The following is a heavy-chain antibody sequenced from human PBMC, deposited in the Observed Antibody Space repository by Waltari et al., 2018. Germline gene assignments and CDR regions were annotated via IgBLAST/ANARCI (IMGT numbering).Heavy chain of an antibody. D-gene: IGHD3-10*01. Sequence: EVQLVESGGGLVQPGGSLRLSCAASGFTFSSFALSWVRQAPGKGLEGVSAISGSGGSTYYADSVKGRFTISRDNSKNTLYLQMNSLRAEDTAVYYCAKGLMVRGVMDYWGQGTLVTVSS. V-gene: IGHV3-23*04. CDR1: GFTFSSFA. J-gene: IGHJ4*02. CDR3: AKGLMVRGVMDY. CDR2: ISGSGGST.